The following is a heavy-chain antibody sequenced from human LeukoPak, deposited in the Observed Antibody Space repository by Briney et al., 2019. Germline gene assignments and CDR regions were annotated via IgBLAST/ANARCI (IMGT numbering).Heavy chain of an antibody. CDR2: ISSSGSTI. J-gene: IGHJ4*02. CDR3: ARRRYNWNAIDY. V-gene: IGHV3-11*01. D-gene: IGHD1-20*01. Sequence: GGSLRLSCAASGFTFSDYYMSWIRQAPGKGLEWVSYISSSGSTIHYADSVKGRFTISRDNAKNSLYLQMNSLRAEDTAIYYCARRRYNWNAIDYWGQGTLVTVSS. CDR1: GFTFSDYY.